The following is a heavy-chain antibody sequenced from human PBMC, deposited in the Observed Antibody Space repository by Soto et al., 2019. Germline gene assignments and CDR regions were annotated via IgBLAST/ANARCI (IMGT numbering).Heavy chain of an antibody. CDR1: GGSISSYY. D-gene: IGHD5-18*01. V-gene: IGHV4-59*01. Sequence: QVQLQESGPGLVKPSETLSLTCTVSGGSISSYYWSWIRQSPGKGLEWIGYISYSGSTKYNPSLKCRVTISVDTSKNHFSLKLSSVTAADTAVYYCARGRGDTAMAWYYWGQGTLVTVSS. CDR3: ARGRGDTAMAWYY. CDR2: ISYSGST. J-gene: IGHJ4*02.